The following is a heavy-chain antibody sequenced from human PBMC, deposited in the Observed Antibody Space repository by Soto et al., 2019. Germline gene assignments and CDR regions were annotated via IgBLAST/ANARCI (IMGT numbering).Heavy chain of an antibody. CDR3: ARRWRRYDYFDS. CDR1: GDSFTSYW. D-gene: IGHD5-12*01. J-gene: IGHJ4*02. Sequence: GESLKISCKGSGDSFTSYWVGWVRQMPGKGREWMGIIYPGDSDTRYSPSFQGQVTISADKSISTAYLQWSSLKASHTAIYYCARRWRRYDYFDSWGQGPLVPVSS. V-gene: IGHV5-51*01. CDR2: IYPGDSDT.